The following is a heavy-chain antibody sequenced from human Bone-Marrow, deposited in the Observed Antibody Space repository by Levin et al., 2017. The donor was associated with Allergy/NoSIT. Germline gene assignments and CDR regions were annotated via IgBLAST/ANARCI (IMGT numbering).Heavy chain of an antibody. Sequence: GGSLRLSCAASGFTFSSYWMHWVRQVPGKGLVSVSRVNPDGSGTNYADSVGGRFTISRDNAKNTLYLHMNSLRAEDTAVYFCVRDLNWNFDYWGQGTLVTVSS. V-gene: IGHV3-74*01. CDR1: GFTFSSYW. J-gene: IGHJ4*01. CDR2: VNPDGSGT. D-gene: IGHD3-3*01. CDR3: VRDLNWNFDY.